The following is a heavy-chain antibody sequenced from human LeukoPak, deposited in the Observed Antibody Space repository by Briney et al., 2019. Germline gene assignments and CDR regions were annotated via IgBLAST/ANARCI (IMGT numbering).Heavy chain of an antibody. CDR3: ASALGG. V-gene: IGHV4-59*01. Sequence: KPSETLSLTCAVYGGSFSGYYWSWIRQPPGKGLEWIGYIYYSGSTNYNPSLKSRVTISVDTSKNQFSLKLSSVTAADTAVYYCASALGGWGQGTLVTVSS. D-gene: IGHD3-16*01. CDR1: GGSFSGYY. CDR2: IYYSGST. J-gene: IGHJ4*02.